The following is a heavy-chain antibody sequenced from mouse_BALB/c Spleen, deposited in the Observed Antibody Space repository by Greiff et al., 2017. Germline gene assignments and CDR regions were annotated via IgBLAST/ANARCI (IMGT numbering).Heavy chain of an antibody. CDR3: ARIYDGYYNYFDY. CDR1: GFNIKDTY. Sequence: EVQLVESGAELVKPGASVKLSCTASGFNIKDTYMHWVKQRPEQGLGWIGRIDPANGNTKYDPKFQGKATITADTSSNTAYLQLSSLTSEDTAVYYCARIYDGYYNYFDYWGQGTTLTVSS. J-gene: IGHJ2*01. CDR2: IDPANGNT. V-gene: IGHV14-3*02. D-gene: IGHD2-3*01.